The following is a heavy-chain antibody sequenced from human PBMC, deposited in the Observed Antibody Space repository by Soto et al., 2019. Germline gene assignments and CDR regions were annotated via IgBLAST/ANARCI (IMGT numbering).Heavy chain of an antibody. CDR3: ARHHGPTTSENWFDP. D-gene: IGHD5-12*01. CDR2: SSTYSGDT. V-gene: IGHV1-18*01. CDR1: GYTFFTYD. J-gene: IGHJ5*02. Sequence: QVHLVQSGVEVKTPGASVKVSCQASGYTFFTYDIIWVRQAPGQGLEGMGWSSTYSGDTKYAQKFQGRVTMTTDTSPTTAYLELRSLRSDDTAVYYCARHHGPTTSENWFDPWGQGTLVTVSS.